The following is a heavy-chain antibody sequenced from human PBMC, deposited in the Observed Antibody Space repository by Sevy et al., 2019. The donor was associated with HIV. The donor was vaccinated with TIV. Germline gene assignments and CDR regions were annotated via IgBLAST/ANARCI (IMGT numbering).Heavy chain of an antibody. J-gene: IGHJ6*02. CDR3: ARPRANYVDHYFFFAMDV. CDR1: GFAFTNYYA. CDR2: ISYDGSDK. D-gene: IGHD4-17*01. V-gene: IGHV3-30-3*01. Sequence: GGSLRLSCAASGFAFTNYYAMHWVRQAPGKGLEWVARISYDGSDKYYADSVKGRFTISRDNLKNTLYLQMNSLTTEDTAVYYCARPRANYVDHYFFFAMDVWGQGTTVTVSS.